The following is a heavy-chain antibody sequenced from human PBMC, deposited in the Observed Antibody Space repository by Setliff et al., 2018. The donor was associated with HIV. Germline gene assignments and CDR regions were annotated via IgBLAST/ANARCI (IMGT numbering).Heavy chain of an antibody. V-gene: IGHV4-38-2*01. CDR3: ARHKVITYGGLLFDYYYYGMDV. CDR1: GYSISSGYY. D-gene: IGHD3-16*01. CDR2: IYHSGST. J-gene: IGHJ6*02. Sequence: SETLSLTCAVSGYSISSGYYWGWIRQPPGKGLEWIGSIYHSGSTYYNPSLNSRGTISLDASKNELSLKLTSVTATDTAVYYCARHKVITYGGLLFDYYYYGMDVWGHGTTVTVSS.